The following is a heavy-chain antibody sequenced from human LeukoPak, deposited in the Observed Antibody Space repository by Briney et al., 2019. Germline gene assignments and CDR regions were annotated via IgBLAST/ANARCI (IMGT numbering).Heavy chain of an antibody. CDR2: IYYSGST. Sequence: PSETLSLTCTVSGGSISSGDYYWSWIRQPPGKGLEWIGYIYYSGSTYYNPSLKSRVTISVDTSKNQFSLKLSSVTAADTAVYYCATDPLPDYYYYGMDVWGQGTTVTVSS. CDR1: GGSISSGDYY. CDR3: ATDPLPDYYYYGMDV. D-gene: IGHD1-14*01. J-gene: IGHJ6*02. V-gene: IGHV4-30-4*08.